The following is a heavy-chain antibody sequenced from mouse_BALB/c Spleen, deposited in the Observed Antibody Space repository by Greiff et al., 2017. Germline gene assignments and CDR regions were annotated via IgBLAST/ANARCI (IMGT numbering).Heavy chain of an antibody. J-gene: IGHJ4*01. CDR2: ILPGSGST. CDR1: GYTFSSYW. D-gene: IGHD2-3*01. Sequence: VQLQQSGAELMKPGASVKISCKATGYTFSSYWIEWVKQRPGHGLEWIGEILPGSGSTNYNEKFKGKATFTADTSSNTAYMQLSSLTSEDSAVYYCARGGLLRAMDYWGQGTSVTVSS. CDR3: ARGGLLRAMDY. V-gene: IGHV1-9*01.